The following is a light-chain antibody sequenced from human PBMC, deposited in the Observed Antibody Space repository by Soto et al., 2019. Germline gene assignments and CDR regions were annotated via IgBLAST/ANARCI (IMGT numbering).Light chain of an antibody. CDR3: SSYTSSSTLV. J-gene: IGLJ3*02. CDR2: EVS. CDR1: SSDVGGYNY. Sequence: LTQPASVSGSPGQSITISCTGTSSDVGGYNYVSWYQQHSGKAPKLIIYEVSNRPSGVSNRFSGSKSGNTASLTISGLQAEDEADYYCSSYTSSSTLVFGGGTKVTVL. V-gene: IGLV2-14*01.